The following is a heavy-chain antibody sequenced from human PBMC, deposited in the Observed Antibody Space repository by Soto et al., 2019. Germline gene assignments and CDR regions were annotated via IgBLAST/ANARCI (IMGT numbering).Heavy chain of an antibody. CDR2: ISYDGSNK. CDR1: GFTFSSYA. D-gene: IGHD3-3*01. J-gene: IGHJ6*04. CDR3: ARAHTTYYVFGSGPELYYYYGMDV. Sequence: GGSLRLSCAASGFTFSSYAMHWVRQAPGKGLEWVAVISYDGSNKYYADSVKGRFTISRDNSKNTLYLQMNSLRAEDTAVYYCARAHTTYYVFGSGPELYYYYGMDVWGKGTTVTVSS. V-gene: IGHV3-30-3*01.